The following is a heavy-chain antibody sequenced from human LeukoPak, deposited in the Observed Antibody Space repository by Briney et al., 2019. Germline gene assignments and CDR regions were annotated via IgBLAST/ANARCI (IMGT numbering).Heavy chain of an antibody. D-gene: IGHD5-18*01. Sequence: SETLSLTCAVYGGSFSGYYWSWIRQPPGKGLEWIGYIYHSGSTYYNPSLKSRVTISVDRSKNQFSLKLSSVTAADTAVYYCARGRSGYSYGPFDYWGQGTLVTVSS. CDR2: IYHSGST. J-gene: IGHJ4*02. CDR1: GGSFSGYY. V-gene: IGHV4-34*01. CDR3: ARGRSGYSYGPFDY.